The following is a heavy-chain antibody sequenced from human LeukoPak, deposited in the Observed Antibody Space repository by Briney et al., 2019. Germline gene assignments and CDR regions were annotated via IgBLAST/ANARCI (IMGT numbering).Heavy chain of an antibody. J-gene: IGHJ5*01. CDR2: ISAYNGNT. CDR1: GYTFTSYG. D-gene: IGHD3-22*01. Sequence: ASVKVSCKASGYTFTSYGISWVRQAPGQGLEWMGWISAYNGNTNYAQKLQGRVTMTTDTSTSTVYMELSSLRSEDTAVYYCARTYYYDSIGYYNWFDLWGQGTLVTVSS. V-gene: IGHV1-18*01. CDR3: ARTYYYDSIGYYNWFDL.